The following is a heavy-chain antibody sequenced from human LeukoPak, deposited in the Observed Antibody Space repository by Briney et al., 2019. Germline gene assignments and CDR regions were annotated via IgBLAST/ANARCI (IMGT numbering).Heavy chain of an antibody. V-gene: IGHV1-2*02. D-gene: IGHD1-26*01. CDR2: INSNTGGA. CDR3: ARARGRAIDH. CDR1: GYTFTGYY. Sequence: EASVKVSCKASGYTFTGYYMHWVRQAPGQGPEWMGWINSNTGGANSAQKFQGRVTMTRETSISTAYMELTSLRSDDTAIYYCARARGRAIDHWGQGTLVIVSS. J-gene: IGHJ4*02.